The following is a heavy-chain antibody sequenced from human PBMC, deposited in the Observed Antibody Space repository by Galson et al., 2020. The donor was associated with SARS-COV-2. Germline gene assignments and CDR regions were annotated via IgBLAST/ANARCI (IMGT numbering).Heavy chain of an antibody. CDR3: ARDKIAAAVSYYFDY. CDR2: IYYSGST. V-gene: IGHV4-30-4*01. CDR1: GGSISSGDYY. D-gene: IGHD6-13*01. Sequence: ASETLSLTCTVSGGSISSGDYYWSWIRQPPGKGLEWIGYIYYSGSTYYNPSLKSRVTISVDTSKNQFSLKLSSVTAADTAVYYCARDKIAAAVSYYFDYWGQGTLVTVSS. J-gene: IGHJ4*02.